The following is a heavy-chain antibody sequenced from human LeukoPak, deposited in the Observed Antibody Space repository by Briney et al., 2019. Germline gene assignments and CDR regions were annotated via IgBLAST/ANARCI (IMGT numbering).Heavy chain of an antibody. CDR3: ARGVNVAAPRGWYFDL. J-gene: IGHJ2*01. V-gene: IGHV1-46*01. D-gene: IGHD6-13*01. CDR1: GYTFTSYY. CDR2: INPSGGST. Sequence: ASVKVSCKASGYTFTSYYMHWMRQAPGQGLEWMGIINPSGGSTSYAQKFQGRVTMTRDTSTSTVYMELSSLRSEDTAVYYCARGVNVAAPRGWYFDLWGRGTLVTVSS.